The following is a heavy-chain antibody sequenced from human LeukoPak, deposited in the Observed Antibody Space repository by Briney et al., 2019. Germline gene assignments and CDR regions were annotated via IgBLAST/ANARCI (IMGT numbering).Heavy chain of an antibody. D-gene: IGHD6-6*01. CDR1: GFTVSDND. CDR2: IYADGST. Sequence: GGSLRLSCAASGFTVSDNDIEWVRQAPGKGLEWVSLIYADGSTHYTDSVKGRFSISRDNSGNTVYLQMNSLRGEDTAVYYCARRSVPGRPGYWGQGTLVTVSS. CDR3: ARRSVPGRPGY. V-gene: IGHV3-66*04. J-gene: IGHJ4*02.